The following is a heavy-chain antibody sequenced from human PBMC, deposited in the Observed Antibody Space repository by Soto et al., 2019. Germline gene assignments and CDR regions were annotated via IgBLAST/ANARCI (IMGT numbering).Heavy chain of an antibody. Sequence: SETLSLTCAVYGGSFSGYYWSWIRQPPGKGLEWIGEINHSGSTNYNPSLKSRVTISVDTSKNQFSLKLSSVTAADTAVYYCARGIVVVVAATNYYYYYGMDVWGQGTTVTVSS. V-gene: IGHV4-34*01. J-gene: IGHJ6*02. CDR3: ARGIVVVVAATNYYYYYGMDV. CDR2: INHSGST. D-gene: IGHD2-15*01. CDR1: GGSFSGYY.